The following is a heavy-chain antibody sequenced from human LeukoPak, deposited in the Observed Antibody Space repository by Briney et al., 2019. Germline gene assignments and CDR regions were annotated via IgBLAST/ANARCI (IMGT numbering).Heavy chain of an antibody. D-gene: IGHD5-18*01. CDR2: ISGSGGST. J-gene: IGHJ4*02. CDR1: GFTLRSYA. CDR3: AKDGDTAMATGSFDY. Sequence: GGSLRLSCAASGFTLRSYAMSWVRQAPGKGLEWVSAISGSGGSTYYADSVKGRFTISRDNSKNTLYLQMNSLRAEDTAVYYCAKDGDTAMATGSFDYWGQGTLVTVSS. V-gene: IGHV3-23*01.